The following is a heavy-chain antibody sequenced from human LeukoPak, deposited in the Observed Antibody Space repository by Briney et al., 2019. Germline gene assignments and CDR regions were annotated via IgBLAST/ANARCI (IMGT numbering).Heavy chain of an antibody. CDR1: RFTFSSYW. Sequence: GGSLRLSCAASRFTFSSYWMSWVRQAPGKGLEWVANIKQDGSEKYYVDFVKGRFTISRDNARNSLYLQMNSLRAEDTAVYYCARKRYDNSGYPYWCFDLWGRGTLVTVSS. V-gene: IGHV3-7*03. J-gene: IGHJ2*01. CDR2: IKQDGSEK. D-gene: IGHD3-22*01. CDR3: ARKRYDNSGYPYWCFDL.